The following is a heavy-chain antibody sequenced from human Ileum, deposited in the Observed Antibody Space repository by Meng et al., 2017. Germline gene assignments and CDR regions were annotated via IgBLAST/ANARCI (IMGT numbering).Heavy chain of an antibody. J-gene: IGHJ4*02. V-gene: IGHV3-30*04. D-gene: IGHD3-10*01. CDR1: GFTFSTYA. CDR3: VRVGRGFAQVLGLDY. Sequence: GESLKISCAVSGFTFSTYALHWVRRAPGQGLEPVAAISRDGGYKAYAGSVKGRFTISRDNSKNTLYLQMDSLRPDDTAVYYCVRVGRGFAQVLGLDYWGQGTLVTVSS. CDR2: ISRDGGYK.